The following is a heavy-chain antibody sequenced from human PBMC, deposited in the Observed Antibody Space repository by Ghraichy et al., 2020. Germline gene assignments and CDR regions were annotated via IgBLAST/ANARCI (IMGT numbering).Heavy chain of an antibody. V-gene: IGHV3-11*06. Sequence: GESLNISCAASGFTFSDYYMSWIRQAPGKGLEWVSYISSSSSYTNYADSVKGRFTISRDNAKNSLYLQMNSLRAEDTAVYYCARDRIAVAGLVPIYYYYGMDVWGQGTTVTVSS. CDR2: ISSSSSYT. J-gene: IGHJ6*02. D-gene: IGHD6-19*01. CDR1: GFTFSDYY. CDR3: ARDRIAVAGLVPIYYYYGMDV.